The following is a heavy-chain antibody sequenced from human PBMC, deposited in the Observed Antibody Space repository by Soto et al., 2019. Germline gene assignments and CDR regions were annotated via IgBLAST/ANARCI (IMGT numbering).Heavy chain of an antibody. V-gene: IGHV1-69*13. Sequence: SVKVSCTASGGTFSSYAISWVRQAPGQGLEWMGGIIPIFGTANYAQKFQGRVTITADESTSTAYMELSSLRSEDTAVYYCARDPGADDSLTGFPLGMDGWGQGTTVTLSS. CDR1: GGTFSSYA. J-gene: IGHJ6*02. CDR2: IIPIFGTA. CDR3: ARDPGADDSLTGFPLGMDG. D-gene: IGHD3-9*01.